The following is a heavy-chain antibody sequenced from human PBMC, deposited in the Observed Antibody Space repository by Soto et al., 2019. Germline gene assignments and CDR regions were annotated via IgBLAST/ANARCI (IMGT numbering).Heavy chain of an antibody. D-gene: IGHD3-22*01. CDR1: GGSFSGYY. Sequence: SETLSLTCAVYGGSFSGYYWRWIRQPPGKGLERIGEINHSGSTNYNPSLKSRVTISVDTSKNQFSLKMSSVTAADTAVYYCAIVLRNSSGYLYYYYGMDVWGQWTTVTFSS. J-gene: IGHJ6*02. CDR3: AIVLRNSSGYLYYYYGMDV. V-gene: IGHV4-34*01. CDR2: INHSGST.